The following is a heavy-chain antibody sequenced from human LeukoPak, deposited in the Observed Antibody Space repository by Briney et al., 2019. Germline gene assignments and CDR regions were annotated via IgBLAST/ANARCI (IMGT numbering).Heavy chain of an antibody. CDR1: GFIFSSYA. CDR3: AKTLRGYDFWTGYFLDY. V-gene: IGHV3-30*18. CDR2: ISYDGRNK. Sequence: GGSQSLSCAASGFIFSSYAMHWVRQAPGKGLEWVAVISYDGRNKNHADSVKGRFTISRDNSKNTLYLQMTSLRPEDTAVYYCAKTLRGYDFWTGYFLDYWGQGTLVTVSS. J-gene: IGHJ4*02. D-gene: IGHD3-3*01.